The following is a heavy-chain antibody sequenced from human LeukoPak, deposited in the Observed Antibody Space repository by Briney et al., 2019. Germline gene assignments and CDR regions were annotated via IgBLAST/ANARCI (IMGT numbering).Heavy chain of an antibody. CDR2: IYYSGST. D-gene: IGHD3-9*01. J-gene: IGHJ4*02. CDR1: GGSISSYY. V-gene: IGHV4-59*01. CDR3: ARGGYDILTGSGFFDY. Sequence: PSETLSLNCTVSGGSISSYYWSWIRQPPGKGLEWIGYIYYSGSTNYNPSLKSRVTISVDTSKNQFSLKLSSVTAADTAVYYCARGGYDILTGSGFFDYWGQGTLVTVSS.